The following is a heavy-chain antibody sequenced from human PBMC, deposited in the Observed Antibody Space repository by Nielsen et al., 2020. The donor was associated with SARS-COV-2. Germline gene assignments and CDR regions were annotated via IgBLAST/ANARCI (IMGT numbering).Heavy chain of an antibody. CDR1: GYTFTSYG. J-gene: IGHJ4*02. CDR3: AREEQWVIKD. V-gene: IGHV1-18*01. CDR2: INTYNGIT. D-gene: IGHD1-26*01. Sequence: ASVKVSCKASGYTFTSYGISWVRQAPGQGLEWMAWINTYNGITYYAEKFRDRVTVTTDTPTTTAYLEMRSLRSDDTAVYFCAREEQWVIKDWGQGTLVTVSS.